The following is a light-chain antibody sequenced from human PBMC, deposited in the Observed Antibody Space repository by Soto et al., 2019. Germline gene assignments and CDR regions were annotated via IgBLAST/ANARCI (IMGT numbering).Light chain of an antibody. Sequence: DIQMTQSPSSLSASVGDRVTITCQAIQDISNYLNWYQQKPGKAPKLLIYDASNLATGVPSRFNCSGSGTDFTFPISSLQPENLAAYYCQQYDNLPPFPFGPGTKVDIK. CDR2: DAS. CDR3: QQYDNLPPFP. J-gene: IGKJ3*01. CDR1: QDISNY. V-gene: IGKV1-33*01.